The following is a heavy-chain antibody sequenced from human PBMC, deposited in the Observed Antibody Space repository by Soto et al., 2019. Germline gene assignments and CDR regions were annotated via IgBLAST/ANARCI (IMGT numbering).Heavy chain of an antibody. CDR1: GGSMSSGGYY. CDR2: IYYSGST. D-gene: IGHD6-13*01. J-gene: IGHJ4*02. CDR3: ARGGIAAAAPPDY. V-gene: IGHV4-31*03. Sequence: QVQLQESGPGLVKPSQTLSLTCTVSGGSMSSGGYYWSWIRQHPGKGLEWIGYIYYSGSTYYNPSLKSRVTISVDTSKNQFSLKLSSVTAADTAVYYCARGGIAAAAPPDYWGQGTLVTVSS.